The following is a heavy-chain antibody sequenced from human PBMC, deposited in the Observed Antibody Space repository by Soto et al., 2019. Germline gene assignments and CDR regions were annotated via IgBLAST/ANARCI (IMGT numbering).Heavy chain of an antibody. Sequence: ASVKFSCKASRYTFTSYDIRWVRQAPGQGLECMGMINPSGGSTSYAQKFHGRDTISRXTXXSXXXMKLNSLRSEDTAVYYCQREEVHGCCDYWG. CDR3: QREEVHGCCDY. D-gene: IGHD1-1*01. J-gene: IGHJ4*03. V-gene: IGHV1-46*01. CDR2: INPSGGST. CDR1: RYTFTSYD.